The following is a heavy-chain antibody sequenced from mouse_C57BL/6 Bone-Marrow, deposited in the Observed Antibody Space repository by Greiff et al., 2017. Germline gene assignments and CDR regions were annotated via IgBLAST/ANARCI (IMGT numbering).Heavy chain of an antibody. V-gene: IGHV1-59*01. Sequence: QVQLQQPGAELVRPGTSVKLSCKASGYTFTSYWMPWVKQRPGQGLEWIGVIDPSDSYTNYNQKFKGKATLTVDTSSSTAYMQLSSLTSEDSAVYYCARGGGPDYWGQGTTLTVSS. CDR2: IDPSDSYT. CDR3: ARGGGPDY. J-gene: IGHJ2*01. CDR1: GYTFTSYW.